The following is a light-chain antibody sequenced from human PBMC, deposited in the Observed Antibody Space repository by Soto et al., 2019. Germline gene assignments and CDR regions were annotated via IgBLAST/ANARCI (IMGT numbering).Light chain of an antibody. CDR2: GAS. V-gene: IGKV3-15*01. Sequence: EIVMTQSPATLSVSPGERAILSCRASQSVSSNLAWYQQKPGQAPRLLIYGASTRATGIPARFTGSGSGTEFTLTIRSLQSEDFAAYYCQHYNNWPPWTLRQGTKVDIK. CDR1: QSVSSN. CDR3: QHYNNWPPWT. J-gene: IGKJ1*01.